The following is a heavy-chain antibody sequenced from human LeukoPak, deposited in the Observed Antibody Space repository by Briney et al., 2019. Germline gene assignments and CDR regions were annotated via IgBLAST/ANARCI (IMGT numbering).Heavy chain of an antibody. D-gene: IGHD7-27*01. CDR2: ISGGGYGS. Sequence: PGGSLRLSCAASGFTFSSYWMSWVRQAPGKGLEWVSGISGGGYGSYYADSVKGRFTISRDNPKNTVYLEMNSLTAEDTAVYFCAKGPGKLGLGWSFDLWGRGTLVTVSS. CDR3: AKGPGKLGLGWSFDL. CDR1: GFTFSSYW. V-gene: IGHV3-23*01. J-gene: IGHJ2*01.